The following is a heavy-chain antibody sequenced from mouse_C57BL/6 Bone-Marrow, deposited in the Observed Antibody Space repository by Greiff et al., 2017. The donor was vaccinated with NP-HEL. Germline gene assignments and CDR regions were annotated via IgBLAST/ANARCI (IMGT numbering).Heavy chain of an antibody. J-gene: IGHJ4*01. CDR3: ARLDYYGSSFYAMDY. V-gene: IGHV5-6*01. D-gene: IGHD1-1*01. Sequence: EVQLVESGGDLVKPGGSLKLSCAASGFTFSSYGMSWVRQTPDKRLEWVATISSGGSYTYYPDSVKGRFTISRDNAKNTLYLQMSSLKSEDTAMYYCARLDYYGSSFYAMDYWGQGTSVTVSS. CDR2: ISSGGSYT. CDR1: GFTFSSYG.